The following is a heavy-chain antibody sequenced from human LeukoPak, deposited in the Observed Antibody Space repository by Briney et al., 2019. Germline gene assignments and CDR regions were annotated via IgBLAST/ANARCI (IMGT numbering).Heavy chain of an antibody. CDR2: ISPGGGPT. D-gene: IGHD5-12*01. V-gene: IGHV3-23*01. CDR3: AKDGAWLRFDD. Sequence: PGGPLRLSCAGSGFPFSRHGMNWLRQAPGKGVEWVSGISPGGGPTYYADSVRGRFTISRDDSKSTLYLQMKNLRAEDTAVYYCAKDGAWLRFDDWGQGILVTVSS. CDR1: GFPFSRHG. J-gene: IGHJ4*02.